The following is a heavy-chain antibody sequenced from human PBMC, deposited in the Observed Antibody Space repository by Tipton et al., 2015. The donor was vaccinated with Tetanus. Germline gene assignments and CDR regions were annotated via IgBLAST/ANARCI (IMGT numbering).Heavy chain of an antibody. V-gene: IGHV3-30*03. Sequence: SLRLSCAASGFTFSTYGMHWVRQAPGQGLEWVAIVSFDGRNTYYADSVKGRFTISKDNSKSTLYLQMNSLRAEDTAVYYCARDIAIVRARDWYFDVWGRGTLVTVSS. D-gene: IGHD2/OR15-2a*01. CDR3: ARDIAIVRARDWYFDV. J-gene: IGHJ2*01. CDR1: GFTFSTYG. CDR2: VSFDGRNT.